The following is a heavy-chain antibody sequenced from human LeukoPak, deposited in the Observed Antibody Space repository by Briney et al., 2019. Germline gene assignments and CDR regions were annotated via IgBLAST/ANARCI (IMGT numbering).Heavy chain of an antibody. V-gene: IGHV3-53*01. CDR3: AKATDDYSRRGIDY. J-gene: IGHJ4*02. Sequence: PGGSLRLSCAASGFTVSSNYMSWVRQAPGEGLEWVSLIYSGGSTSYADSVKGRFTISRDNSKNTLYLQMNSLRAEDTAVYYCAKATDDYSRRGIDYWGQGTLVTVSS. D-gene: IGHD4-11*01. CDR2: IYSGGST. CDR1: GFTVSSNY.